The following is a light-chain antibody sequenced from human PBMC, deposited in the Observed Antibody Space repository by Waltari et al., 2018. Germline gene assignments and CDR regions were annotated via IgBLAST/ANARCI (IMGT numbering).Light chain of an antibody. CDR1: QSVLNSYNNKNY. CDR3: QQYYSAPLT. V-gene: IGKV4-1*01. CDR2: WSS. J-gene: IGKJ4*01. Sequence: DIVMTQSPDSLAVSLGERATIHCKSSQSVLNSYNNKNYLAWYHQKAGQPPKLLIYWSSIRESGVPDRFSGSGSGTDFTLTITGLQAEDVAVYYCQQYYSAPLTFGGGTKVEIK.